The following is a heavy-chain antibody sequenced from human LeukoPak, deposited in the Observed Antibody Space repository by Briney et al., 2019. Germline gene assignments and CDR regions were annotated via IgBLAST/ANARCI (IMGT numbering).Heavy chain of an antibody. Sequence: SETLSLTCTVSGGSISGSYWSWIRLPPGKGLEWIAYMYNSGSTNYNPSLKSRVTISIDTSKNQFSLKLSSLTAADTAIYYCARGIESYGDYGYWGQGILVTVSS. CDR3: ARGIESYGDYGY. J-gene: IGHJ4*02. CDR2: MYNSGST. CDR1: GGSISGSY. D-gene: IGHD4-17*01. V-gene: IGHV4-59*01.